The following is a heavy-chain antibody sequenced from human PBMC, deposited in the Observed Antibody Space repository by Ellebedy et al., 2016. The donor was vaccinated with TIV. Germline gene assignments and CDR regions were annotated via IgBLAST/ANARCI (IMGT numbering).Heavy chain of an antibody. CDR2: ISGSRGST. D-gene: IGHD4/OR15-4a*01. CDR3: EGKGPNSAAFDY. CDR1: GFTFSSYA. V-gene: IGHV3-23*01. J-gene: IGHJ4*02. Sequence: GESLKISCAASGFTFSSYAMSWVRQAPGKGLEWLPAISGSRGSTYYADSVKGRFTISMDNAKNSLYLQMNSLRAEGTALYYCEGKGPNSAAFDYWGQGTLVIVSS.